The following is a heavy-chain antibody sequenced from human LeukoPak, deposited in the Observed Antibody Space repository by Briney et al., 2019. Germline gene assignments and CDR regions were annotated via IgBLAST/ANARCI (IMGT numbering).Heavy chain of an antibody. J-gene: IGHJ4*02. Sequence: GASVKVSCKASGYAFTSYYMHWVRQAPGQGLEWMGIINPSGGSTSYAQKFQGRVTMTTDTSTSTAYMELRSLRSDDTAVYYRARGPRDYVWGSYRYFRWSEYYFDYWGQGTLVTVSS. D-gene: IGHD3-16*02. CDR1: GYAFTSYY. CDR2: INPSGGST. V-gene: IGHV1-46*01. CDR3: ARGPRDYVWGSYRYFRWSEYYFDY.